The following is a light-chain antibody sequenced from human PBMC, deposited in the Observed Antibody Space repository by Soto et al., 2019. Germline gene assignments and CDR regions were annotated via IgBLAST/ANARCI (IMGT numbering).Light chain of an antibody. V-gene: IGLV1-44*01. CDR2: GDN. CDR1: GSSIGTNT. J-gene: IGLJ2*01. CDR3: AAWDGSLNNVL. Sequence: QSVLTQPPPASGTPGQRVTISCSGSGSSIGTNTVNWYRQLPGTTPKLLIYGDNQRPSGVPDRFPGSKSGTSASLAISGLQSEDEAEYYCAAWDGSLNNVLFGGGTKVTVL.